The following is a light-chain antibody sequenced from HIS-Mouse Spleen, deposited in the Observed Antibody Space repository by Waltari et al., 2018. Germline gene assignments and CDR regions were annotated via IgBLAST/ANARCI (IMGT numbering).Light chain of an antibody. CDR1: QSVSSY. CDR2: DAS. J-gene: IGKJ5*01. V-gene: IGKV3-11*01. Sequence: EIVLTQSPATLSLSPGERATLSCRASQSVSSYLAWDQKKPGQAPRLLIYDASTRATGIPARFSGSGSGTDFTLTISSLEPEDFAVYYCQQRSNWPPNTFGQGTRLEIK. CDR3: QQRSNWPPNT.